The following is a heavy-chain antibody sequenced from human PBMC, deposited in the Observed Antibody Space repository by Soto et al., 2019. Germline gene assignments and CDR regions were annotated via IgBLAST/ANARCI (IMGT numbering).Heavy chain of an antibody. D-gene: IGHD4-17*01. CDR2: IYYSGST. CDR3: ARGRHDYGD. J-gene: IGHJ4*02. Sequence: QVQLQESGPGLVKPSETLSLTCTVSGGYINNYYWSWIRQPPGKGLEWIGYIYYSGSTNYNPSLKGRVTSSVDTSRNQFSLKLSAVTAADTAVYYCARGRHDYGDWGQGTLVTVS. V-gene: IGHV4-59*01. CDR1: GGYINNYY.